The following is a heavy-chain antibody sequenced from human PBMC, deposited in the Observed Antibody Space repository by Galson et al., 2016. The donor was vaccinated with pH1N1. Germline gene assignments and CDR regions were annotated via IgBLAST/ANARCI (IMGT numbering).Heavy chain of an antibody. CDR1: TYSFSGYY. CDR3: ATSSPHITGTTGFFGLDV. Sequence: SVKVSCKASTYSFSGYYIHWVRPAPGQGLEWMGWISPDSGGTVYAQNFQDWVTMTWDTSISTTYMEVTRLTADDTAVYFCATSSPHITGTTGFFGLDVWGQGTTVTVSS. D-gene: IGHD1-7*01. V-gene: IGHV1-2*04. J-gene: IGHJ6*02. CDR2: ISPDSGGT.